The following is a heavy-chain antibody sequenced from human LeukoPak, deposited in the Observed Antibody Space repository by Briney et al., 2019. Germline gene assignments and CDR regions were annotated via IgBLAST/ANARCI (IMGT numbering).Heavy chain of an antibody. D-gene: IGHD6-19*01. CDR1: GGSLSGFY. J-gene: IGHJ5*02. CDR2: TYSDGST. Sequence: PSEPLSLTCTVSGGSLSGFYWRWIRQSPRLGLEWIGLTYSDGSTMYNPSLTSRVTISVDTSKNQISLRLTSVTAADTAIYYCARDVVAVPGSDDWFDPWGQGTLVTVSS. CDR3: ARDVVAVPGSDDWFDP. V-gene: IGHV4-59*01.